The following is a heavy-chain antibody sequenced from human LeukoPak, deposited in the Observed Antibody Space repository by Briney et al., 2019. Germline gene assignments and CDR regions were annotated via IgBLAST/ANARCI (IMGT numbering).Heavy chain of an antibody. J-gene: IGHJ3*02. D-gene: IGHD3-16*01. CDR1: GGSFSGYY. CDR2: INHSGST. CDR3: ARARGTFSLDAFDI. Sequence: SGTLSLTCAVYGGSFSGYYWSWIRQPPGKGLEWIGEINHSGSTNYNPSLKSRVTISVDTSKNQFSLKLSSMTAADTAVYYCARARGTFSLDAFDIWGQGTMVTVSS. V-gene: IGHV4-34*01.